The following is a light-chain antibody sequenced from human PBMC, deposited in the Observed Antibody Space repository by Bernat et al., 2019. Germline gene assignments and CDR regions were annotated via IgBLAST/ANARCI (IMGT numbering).Light chain of an antibody. CDR3: CSFTTTTTWV. CDR1: SSDVGSYNR. Sequence: QSALTQSPSVSGSPGQSVTISCTGTSSDVGSYNRVSWYQQPPGTAPKLMIYEVNNRPSGVPDRFSGSKSGNTASLTISGLQAEDEADYYCCSFTTTTTWVFGGGTKLTVL. V-gene: IGLV2-18*02. J-gene: IGLJ3*02. CDR2: EVN.